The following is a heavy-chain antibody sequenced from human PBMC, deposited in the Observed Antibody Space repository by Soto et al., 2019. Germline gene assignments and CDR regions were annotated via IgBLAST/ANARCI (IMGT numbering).Heavy chain of an antibody. Sequence: GGSLRLSCAASGFTFSSYAMHWVRQAPGKGLEWVAVISYDGSNKYYADSVKGRFTISRDNSKNTLYLQMNSLRAEDTAVYYCARVRSDXWSGYYPFYYYYYGMDVWGLGTTVTVSS. V-gene: IGHV3-30-3*01. CDR3: ARVRSDXWSGYYPFYYYYYGMDV. CDR2: ISYDGSNK. J-gene: IGHJ6*02. D-gene: IGHD3-3*01. CDR1: GFTFSSYA.